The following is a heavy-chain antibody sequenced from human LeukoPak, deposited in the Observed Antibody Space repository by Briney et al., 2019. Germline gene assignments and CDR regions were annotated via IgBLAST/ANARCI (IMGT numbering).Heavy chain of an antibody. Sequence: PGGSLRLSCPASGFTFSDYYMSWIRQAPGKGLEWVSYISSSSSYTNDADSVKGRFTISRGNAKNSLYLQMNSLRAEDTAVYYCARDRVRVTTVFTWEVYYYGMDVWGQGTTVTVSS. CDR3: ARDRVRVTTVFTWEVYYYGMDV. V-gene: IGHV3-11*05. CDR2: ISSSSSYT. J-gene: IGHJ6*02. CDR1: GFTFSDYY. D-gene: IGHD4-17*01.